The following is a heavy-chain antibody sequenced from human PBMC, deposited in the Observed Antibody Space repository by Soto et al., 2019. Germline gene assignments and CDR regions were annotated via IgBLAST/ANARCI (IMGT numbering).Heavy chain of an antibody. CDR2: IYWDDDK. D-gene: IGHD3-22*01. Sequence: QVTLKESGPTLVKPTQTLTLTCTFSGFSLSTSGVGVGWIRQPPGKALDWLAVIYWDDDKQYSPSLKSRLTITKDTSKNQVVLTVTNMDPVDTATYYCAVKTSYYDSGGFDYWGQGTLVTVSS. V-gene: IGHV2-5*02. J-gene: IGHJ4*02. CDR3: AVKTSYYDSGGFDY. CDR1: GFSLSTSGVG.